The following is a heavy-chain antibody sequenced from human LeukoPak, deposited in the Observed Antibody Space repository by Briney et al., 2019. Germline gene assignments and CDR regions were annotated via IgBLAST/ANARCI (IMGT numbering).Heavy chain of an antibody. CDR2: ISADNGNT. V-gene: IGHV1-18*01. J-gene: IGHJ3*02. D-gene: IGHD4-17*01. Sequence: ASVRVSCKASGYTFTNYGISWVRQAPGQGLEWMGWISADNGNTYYTQNFQGRVSMTTDTSTSTAYMEVRSLRSDDTAVYYCARVMTTVTTRDAFDIWGQGTMVTVSS. CDR1: GYTFTNYG. CDR3: ARVMTTVTTRDAFDI.